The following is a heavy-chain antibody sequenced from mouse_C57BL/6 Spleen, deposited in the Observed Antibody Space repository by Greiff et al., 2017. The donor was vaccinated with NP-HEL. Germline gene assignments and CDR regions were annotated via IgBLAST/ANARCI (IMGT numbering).Heavy chain of an antibody. D-gene: IGHD2-5*01. J-gene: IGHJ3*01. CDR3: TSYYSNPFAD. CDR1: GYTFTDYE. V-gene: IGHV1-15*01. CDR2: IDPETGGT. Sequence: VQLQQSGAELVRPGASVTLSCKASGYTFTDYEMHWVKQTPVHGLEWIGAIDPETGGTAYNQKFKGKAILTADKSSSTAYMELRSLTSEDSAVYYCTSYYSNPFADWGQGTLVTVSA.